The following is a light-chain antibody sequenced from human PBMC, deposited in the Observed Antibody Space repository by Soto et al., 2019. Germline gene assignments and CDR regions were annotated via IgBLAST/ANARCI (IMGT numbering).Light chain of an antibody. V-gene: IGKV1-33*01. CDR1: QDISNY. CDR2: DAS. CDR3: RQYSHLIT. J-gene: IGKJ5*01. Sequence: DIQMTQSPSSLSASLGDRVTITCQASQDISNYLNWYQQKPGKAPKLLIYDASNLETGGPSRFSGSGSGTDFTFTISSLQPEDIATYYCRQYSHLITFGQGTRLEIK.